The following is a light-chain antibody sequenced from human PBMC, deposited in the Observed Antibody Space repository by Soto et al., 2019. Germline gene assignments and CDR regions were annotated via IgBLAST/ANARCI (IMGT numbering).Light chain of an antibody. V-gene: IGKV3-20*01. CDR3: QQYGSSPPGT. Sequence: SVLTQSPGTLSLSPGDRATLSCRASQSVSSSYLAWYQQKPGQAPRLLIYDASSRATGTPDRFSGSGSGTDFTLIISRLEPEDFAVYYCQQYGSSPPGTFGQGTRLEIK. CDR1: QSVSSSY. CDR2: DAS. J-gene: IGKJ5*01.